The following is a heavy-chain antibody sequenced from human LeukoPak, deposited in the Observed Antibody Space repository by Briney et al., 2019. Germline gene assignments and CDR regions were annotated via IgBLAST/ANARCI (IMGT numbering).Heavy chain of an antibody. Sequence: ASVKVSCKASGYTFTSYYMHWVRQAPGQGLEWMGIINPSGGSTSYAQEFQGRVTITRDTSASTAYMELSSLRSEDTAVYYCARAHNLYCSSTSCYFPYWGQGTLVTVSS. V-gene: IGHV1-46*01. J-gene: IGHJ4*02. CDR1: GYTFTSYY. CDR2: INPSGGST. CDR3: ARAHNLYCSSTSCYFPY. D-gene: IGHD2-2*01.